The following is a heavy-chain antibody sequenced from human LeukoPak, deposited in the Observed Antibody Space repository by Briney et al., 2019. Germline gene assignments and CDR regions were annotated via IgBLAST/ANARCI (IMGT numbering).Heavy chain of an antibody. CDR1: GYTFTSYG. D-gene: IGHD3-10*01. CDR2: ISAYNGNT. CDR3: AREAGVRGNYYYYYYMDV. J-gene: IGHJ6*03. Sequence: ASVKVSCKASGYTFTSYGISWVRQAPGQGLEWMGWISAYNGNTNYAQKLQGRVTMTRDTSISTAYMELSRLRSDDTAVYYCAREAGVRGNYYYYYYMDVWGKGTTVTISS. V-gene: IGHV1-18*01.